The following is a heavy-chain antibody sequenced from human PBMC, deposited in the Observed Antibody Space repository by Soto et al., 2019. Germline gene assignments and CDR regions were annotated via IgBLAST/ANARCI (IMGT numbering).Heavy chain of an antibody. J-gene: IGHJ6*02. CDR1: GGSISSGGYY. D-gene: IGHD1-26*01. V-gene: IGHV4-31*03. CDR2: IYYSGST. CDR3: ARDSGYYYYGMDV. Sequence: SETLSLTYTVSGGSISSGGYYWSWIRQHPGKGLEWIGYIYYSGSTYYNPSLKSRVTISVDTSKNQFSLKLSSVTAADTAVYYCARDSGYYYYGMDVWGQGTTVTVSS.